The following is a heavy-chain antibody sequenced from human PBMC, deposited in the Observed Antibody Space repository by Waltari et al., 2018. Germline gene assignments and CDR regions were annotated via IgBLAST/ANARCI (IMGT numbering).Heavy chain of an antibody. CDR1: GFTFSNYA. V-gene: IGHV3-23*01. CDR2: ISGNGGTT. Sequence: GGSLRLSCAASGFTFSNYAMSWVRQAPGKGLEWVSLISGNGGTTYNADSVKGRFTVSRDNSKNTLYLQMNSLRAEDTAVYYCATYYDANSRYFQHWGQATLVTVSS. J-gene: IGHJ1*01. CDR3: ATYYDANSRYFQH. D-gene: IGHD3-22*01.